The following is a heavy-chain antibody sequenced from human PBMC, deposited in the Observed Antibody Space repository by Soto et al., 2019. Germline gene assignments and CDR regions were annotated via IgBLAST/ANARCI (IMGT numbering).Heavy chain of an antibody. CDR2: FYYSGST. V-gene: IGHV4-61*01. Sequence: SETLSLTCSVSGASVSSGSSYWSWIRQPPGKGLEWIGYFYYSGSTNYNPSLQSRVTISVDTSKNQFSLKLSSVTAADTAVYYCARELGIGTTRQFDYWGQGMLVTVSS. CDR1: GASVSSGSSY. CDR3: ARELGIGTTRQFDY. J-gene: IGHJ4*02. D-gene: IGHD1-7*01.